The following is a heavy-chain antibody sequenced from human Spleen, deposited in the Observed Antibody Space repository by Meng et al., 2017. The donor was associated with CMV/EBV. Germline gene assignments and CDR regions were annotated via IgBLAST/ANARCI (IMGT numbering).Heavy chain of an antibody. CDR3: GRDMWVRHCGGGCEY. D-gene: IGHD2-21*01. J-gene: IGHJ4*02. V-gene: IGHV1-46*01. CDR2: INPGGGST. Sequence: ASVKVSCKASGYTFTSLYMYWVRQAPGQGLEWMGMINPGGGSTNYAQKFQGRVTMTRDTSTSTVYMELSGLRSEDTAVYYCGRDMWVRHCGGGCEYWGQGTLVTVSS. CDR1: GYTFTSLY.